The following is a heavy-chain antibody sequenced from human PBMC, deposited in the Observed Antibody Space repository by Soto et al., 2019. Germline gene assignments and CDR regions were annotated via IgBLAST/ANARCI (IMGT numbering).Heavy chain of an antibody. CDR1: GYTLTELS. CDR3: ENAYYDCGSGPTPGDYFDY. J-gene: IGHJ4*02. Sequence: GASVKVSCKVSGYTLTELSMHWVRQAPGKGLEWMGGFDPEDGETIYAQKFQGRVTMTEDTSTDTAYMELSSLRSEDTAVYYCENAYYDCGSGPTPGDYFDYWGQGNLVPVSS. V-gene: IGHV1-24*01. D-gene: IGHD3-3*01. CDR2: FDPEDGET.